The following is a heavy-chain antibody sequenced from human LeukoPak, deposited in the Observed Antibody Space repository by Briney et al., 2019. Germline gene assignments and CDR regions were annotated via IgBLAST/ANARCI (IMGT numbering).Heavy chain of an antibody. CDR3: ARGRPHGNDY. D-gene: IGHD4-23*01. CDR1: GFTFSSYW. Sequence: GGSLRLSCAASGFTFSSYWMNWVRQAPGKGLVWVSRIASDGSSTTYADSVKGRFSISRDNAKNTLYLQMNSLRVEDAAVYYCARGRPHGNDYWGQGTLVTVSS. V-gene: IGHV3-74*01. CDR2: IASDGSST. J-gene: IGHJ4*02.